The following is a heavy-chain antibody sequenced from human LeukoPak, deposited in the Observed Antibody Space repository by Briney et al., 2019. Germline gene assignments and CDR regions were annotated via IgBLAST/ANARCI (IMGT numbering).Heavy chain of an antibody. D-gene: IGHD3-3*01. CDR1: LFSFSSYS. CDR3: ARETYDFWPQVHVDY. CDR2: ISSSSRTI. Sequence: PGGSVRLSYAASLFSFSSYSMNWVRQAPAKGLEWVSYISSSSRTIYYADSVKGRFTISRDNAKNPLYLQMNSLRAEDTAVYYCARETYDFWPQVHVDYWGQGTLVTVSS. V-gene: IGHV3-48*01. J-gene: IGHJ4*02.